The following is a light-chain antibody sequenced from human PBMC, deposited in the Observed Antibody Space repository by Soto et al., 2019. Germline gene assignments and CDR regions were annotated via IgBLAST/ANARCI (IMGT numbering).Light chain of an antibody. CDR2: GAS. CDR1: QSVSSSY. V-gene: IGKV3-20*01. Sequence: EIVLTQSPGTLSLSPGERATLSCRASQSVSSSYLAWYQQKPGQAPRLLIYGASNRATGIPDRFNVSASGKDFTLTISRLEPEDFAVYYCQHYGTSALFGPGTKVDIK. CDR3: QHYGTSAL. J-gene: IGKJ3*01.